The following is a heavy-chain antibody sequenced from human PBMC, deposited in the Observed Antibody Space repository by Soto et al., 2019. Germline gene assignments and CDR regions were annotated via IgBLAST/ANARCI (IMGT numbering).Heavy chain of an antibody. CDR3: AKEKKPIVVLYYFDY. Sequence: QVQLVESGGGVVQPGRSLRLSCAASGFTFSSYGMHWVRQAPGKGLEWVAVISYDGSNKYYADSVKGRFTISRDNSKNTLYLQMNSLRAEDTAVYYCAKEKKPIVVLYYFDYWGQGTLVTVSS. J-gene: IGHJ4*02. CDR1: GFTFSSYG. V-gene: IGHV3-30*18. CDR2: ISYDGSNK. D-gene: IGHD3-22*01.